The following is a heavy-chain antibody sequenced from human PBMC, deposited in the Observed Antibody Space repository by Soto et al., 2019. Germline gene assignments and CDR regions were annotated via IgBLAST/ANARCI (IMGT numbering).Heavy chain of an antibody. CDR3: ARGDCSGGSCYYFDY. Sequence: SETLSLTCTVSGGSISSGGYFWSWIRQHPGKGLEWIGYTFYSGSTFYNPSLKSRLTTSVDTSKNQFSLKLTSVTAADTAVYYCARGDCSGGSCYYFDYWGQGTLVTVSS. D-gene: IGHD2-15*01. J-gene: IGHJ4*02. V-gene: IGHV4-31*03. CDR1: GGSISSGGYF. CDR2: TFYSGST.